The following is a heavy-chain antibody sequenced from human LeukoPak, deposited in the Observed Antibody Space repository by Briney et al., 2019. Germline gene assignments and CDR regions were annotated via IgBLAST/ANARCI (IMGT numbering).Heavy chain of an antibody. D-gene: IGHD3-9*01. J-gene: IGHJ4*02. V-gene: IGHV4-39*01. Sequence: SETLSLTCTVSGGSISTGNYYWGWIRQPPGKGLEWIGSIYYSGSTYYNPSLKSRVTISVDTSKNQFSLKLSSVTAADTAVYYCARLSTGYWGVGYWGQGTLVTVSS. CDR3: ARLSTGYWGVGY. CDR2: IYYSGST. CDR1: GGSISTGNYY.